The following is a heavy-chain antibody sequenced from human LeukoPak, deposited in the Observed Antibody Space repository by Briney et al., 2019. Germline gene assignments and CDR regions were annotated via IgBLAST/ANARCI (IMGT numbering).Heavy chain of an antibody. V-gene: IGHV3-23*01. CDR2: IDISGSNA. CDR1: GFTFSSHA. CDR3: ARDLSGDYYYYMDV. Sequence: GGSLRLSCAASGFTFSSHAMSWVRQAPGRGLEWVSSIDISGSNAYYADSVKGRFTISRDNAKNSLYLQMNSLRAEDTALYYCARDLSGDYYYYMDVWGKGTTATVSS. J-gene: IGHJ6*03. D-gene: IGHD4-17*01.